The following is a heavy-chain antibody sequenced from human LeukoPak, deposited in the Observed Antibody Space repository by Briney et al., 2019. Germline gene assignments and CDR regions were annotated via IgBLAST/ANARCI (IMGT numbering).Heavy chain of an antibody. CDR1: GFTFSNAW. V-gene: IGHV3-15*01. CDR3: TTVRGYSYGWTRFLADY. D-gene: IGHD5-18*01. J-gene: IGHJ4*02. CDR2: IKSKTDGGTT. Sequence: GGSLRLSCAASGFTFSNAWLSWVRQARGKGRGWVGRIKSKTDGGTTDYAAPVKGRFTISRDDSKNTLYLQMNSLKTEDTAVYYCTTVRGYSYGWTRFLADYWGQGTLVTVSS.